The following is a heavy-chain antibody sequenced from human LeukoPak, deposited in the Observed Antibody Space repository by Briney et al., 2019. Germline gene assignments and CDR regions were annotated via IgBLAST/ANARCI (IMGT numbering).Heavy chain of an antibody. D-gene: IGHD5-18*01. CDR1: GFTFGDYA. J-gene: IGHJ4*02. CDR2: INHSGST. CDR3: ARVGVLDTAMPIYYFDY. V-gene: IGHV4-34*01. Sequence: PGGSLRLSCTASGFTFGDYAMSWIRQPPGKGLEWIGEINHSGSTNYNPSLKSRVTISVDTSKNQFSLKLSSVTAADTAVYYCARVGVLDTAMPIYYFDYWGQGTLVTVSS.